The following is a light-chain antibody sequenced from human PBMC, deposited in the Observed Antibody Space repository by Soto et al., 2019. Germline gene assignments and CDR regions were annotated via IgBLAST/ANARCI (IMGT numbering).Light chain of an antibody. CDR2: GAS. J-gene: IGKJ4*01. CDR1: QSVSNNY. V-gene: IGKV3D-20*02. CDR3: QQRSNWLT. Sequence: EIVLTQSPGTLSLSPGERATLSCRASQSVSNNYLAWYQQKPGQAPSLLIYGASNRATGIPDRFSGSGSGTDFTLTISSLEPEDFAVYYCQQRSNWLTFGGGTKVDIK.